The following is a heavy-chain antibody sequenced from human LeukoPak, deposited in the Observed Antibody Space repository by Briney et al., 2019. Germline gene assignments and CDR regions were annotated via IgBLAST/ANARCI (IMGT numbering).Heavy chain of an antibody. J-gene: IGHJ5*02. CDR1: GGSFSGYY. CDR3: ASGTTVTFTTHNWFDP. V-gene: IGHV4-34*01. D-gene: IGHD4-17*01. Sequence: PSETLSLTCAVYGGSFSGYYWSWIRQPPGKGLEWIGEINHSGSTNYNPSLKSRVTISVDTSKKQFSLKLSSVTAANTAVYYCASGTTVTFTTHNWFDPWGQGTLVTVSS. CDR2: INHSGST.